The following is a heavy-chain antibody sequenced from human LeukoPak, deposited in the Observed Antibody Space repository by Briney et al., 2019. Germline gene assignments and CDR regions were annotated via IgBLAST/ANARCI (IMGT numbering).Heavy chain of an antibody. Sequence: SETLSLTCTVSGGSISSYYRSWIRQPAGKGLEWIGRIHNSGSTNYNPSLKSRVTMSVDTSKNQFSLKLSSVTAADTAVYYCARGLTSGYYGHYYMDVWGKGTTVTVSS. V-gene: IGHV4-4*07. J-gene: IGHJ6*03. CDR1: GGSISSYY. CDR2: IHNSGST. CDR3: ARGLTSGYYGHYYMDV. D-gene: IGHD3-22*01.